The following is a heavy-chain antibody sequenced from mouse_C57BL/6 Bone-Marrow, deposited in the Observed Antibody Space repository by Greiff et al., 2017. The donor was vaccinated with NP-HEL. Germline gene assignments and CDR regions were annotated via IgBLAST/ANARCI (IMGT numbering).Heavy chain of an antibody. D-gene: IGHD2-5*01. CDR1: GFNIKNTY. CDR3: ARSGYSNYNYYYAMDY. J-gene: IGHJ4*01. CDR2: IDPANGNT. Sequence: VQLKESVAELVRPGASVKLSCTASGFNIKNTYMHWVKQRPEQGLEWIGRIDPANGNTKYAPKFQGKSTITADTSSNTAYLQLSSLTSEDTAIYYCARSGYSNYNYYYAMDYWGQGTSVTVSS. V-gene: IGHV14-3*01.